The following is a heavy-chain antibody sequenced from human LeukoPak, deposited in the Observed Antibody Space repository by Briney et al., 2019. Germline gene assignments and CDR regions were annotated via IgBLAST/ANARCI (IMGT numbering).Heavy chain of an antibody. V-gene: IGHV3-30*18. D-gene: IGHD6-13*01. CDR3: PKDRETTASGTFDY. J-gene: IGHJ4*02. CDR2: ISEDGRNK. CDR1: GFTFSNYG. Sequence: GGSLRLSCAAAGFTFSNYGMHYVRQAPGKGLEWIAVISEDGRNKNFADSVKGRFTISRDNSHNTLSLQMNSLKPDDTAVKHCPKDRETTASGTFDYWAQGTLVRVSS.